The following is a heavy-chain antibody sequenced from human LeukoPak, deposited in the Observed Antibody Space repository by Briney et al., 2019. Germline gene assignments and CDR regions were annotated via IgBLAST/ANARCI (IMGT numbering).Heavy chain of an antibody. Sequence: GGSLRLSCAASGFTFSSYWMHWVRHAPGKGLVWVSRINSDGSSTSYADSVKGRFTISRDNAKNTLYLQMNSLRAEDTAVYYCARAGSSSWYVDSGYWGQGTLVTVSS. CDR3: ARAGSSSWYVDSGY. J-gene: IGHJ4*02. D-gene: IGHD6-13*01. CDR2: INSDGSST. V-gene: IGHV3-74*01. CDR1: GFTFSSYW.